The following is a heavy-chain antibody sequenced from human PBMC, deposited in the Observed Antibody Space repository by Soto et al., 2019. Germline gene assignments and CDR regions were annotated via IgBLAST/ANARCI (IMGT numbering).Heavy chain of an antibody. CDR1: GFTFSSYA. Sequence: PGGSLILSCAASGFTFSSYAMSWVRQAPGKGLEWVSAISGSGGSTYYADSVKGRFTISRDNSKNTLYLQMNTLRAEDTAVYYCAKTSYYDGSGYYLGPDYWGQGTLVTVSS. V-gene: IGHV3-23*01. CDR3: AKTSYYDGSGYYLGPDY. D-gene: IGHD3-22*01. CDR2: ISGSGGST. J-gene: IGHJ4*02.